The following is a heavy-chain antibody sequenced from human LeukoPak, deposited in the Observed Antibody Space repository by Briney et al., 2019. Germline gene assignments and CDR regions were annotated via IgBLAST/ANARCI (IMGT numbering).Heavy chain of an antibody. D-gene: IGHD3-10*01. CDR3: ARDVNYYGSGSYYRNFDY. J-gene: IGHJ4*02. Sequence: PGGSLRLSCAASGFTFSSYSMNWVRQAPGKGLEWVSSISSSSSYIYYADSVKGRFTISRDNAKNSPYLQMNSLRAEDTAVYYCARDVNYYGSGSYYRNFDYWGQGTLVTVSS. CDR2: ISSSSSYI. CDR1: GFTFSSYS. V-gene: IGHV3-21*01.